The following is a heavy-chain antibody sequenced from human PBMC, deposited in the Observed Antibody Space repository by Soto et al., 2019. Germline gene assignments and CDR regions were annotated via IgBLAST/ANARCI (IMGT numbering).Heavy chain of an antibody. CDR1: GGTFSSYA. Sequence: VKVSCKASGGTFSSYAISWVRQAPGQGLEWMGGIIPIFGTANYAQKFQGRVTITADKSTSTAYMELSSLRSEDTAVYYCARLRNYYDSRYFDLWGRGTLVTVSS. V-gene: IGHV1-69*06. J-gene: IGHJ2*01. CDR2: IIPIFGTA. CDR3: ARLRNYYDSRYFDL. D-gene: IGHD3-22*01.